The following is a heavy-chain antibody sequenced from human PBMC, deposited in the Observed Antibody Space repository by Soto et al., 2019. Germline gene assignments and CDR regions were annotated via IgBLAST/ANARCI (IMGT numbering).Heavy chain of an antibody. J-gene: IGHJ4*02. CDR3: ARIVRGYSGYDLDY. D-gene: IGHD5-12*01. CDR1: GFSLSNARMG. Sequence: QVTLKESGPVLVKPTETLTLTCTVSGFSLSNARMGVSWIRQPPGKALEWLAHIFSNDEKSYSTSLKSRLTIXXDTXXXXXVLTXXXXXPVDXXTYYCARIVRGYSGYDLDYWGQGTLVTVSS. CDR2: IFSNDEK. V-gene: IGHV2-26*01.